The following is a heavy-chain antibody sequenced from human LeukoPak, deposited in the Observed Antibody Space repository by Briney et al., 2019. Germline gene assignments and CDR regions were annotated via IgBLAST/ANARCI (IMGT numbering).Heavy chain of an antibody. D-gene: IGHD4-17*01. J-gene: IGHJ4*02. Sequence: ASVKVSCKASGYTFTSYDINWVRQATGQGLEWMGWMSPNSGNTGYAQKFQGRITMTKSTSISTAYMELSDLESEDTAVYYCARTPPDYGIDYWGQGTLVTVSP. CDR1: GYTFTSYD. CDR3: ARTPPDYGIDY. V-gene: IGHV1-8*01. CDR2: MSPNSGNT.